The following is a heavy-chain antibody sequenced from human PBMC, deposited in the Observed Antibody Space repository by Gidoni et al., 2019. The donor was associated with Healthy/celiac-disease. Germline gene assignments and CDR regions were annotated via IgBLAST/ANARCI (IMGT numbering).Heavy chain of an antibody. J-gene: IGHJ3*02. V-gene: IGHV4-39*01. CDR2: IYYRGST. Sequence: GKGLEWIGSIYYRGSTYHTPSLKSRVTISVDTSKNQFSLKLSSVTAADTAVYDCARHLEAAFDIWGQGTMVTVSS. D-gene: IGHD1-1*01. CDR3: ARHLEAAFDI.